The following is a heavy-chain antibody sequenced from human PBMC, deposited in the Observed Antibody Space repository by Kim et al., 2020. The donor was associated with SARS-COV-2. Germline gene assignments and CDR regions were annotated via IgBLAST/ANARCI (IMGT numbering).Heavy chain of an antibody. CDR3: YCSSTSCYISWFDP. D-gene: IGHD2-2*02. J-gene: IGHJ5*02. Sequence: ADSVKGRFTISSDNSKNTLYLQMNSLRAEDTAVYYCYCSSTSCYISWFDPWGQGTLVTVSS. V-gene: IGHV3-23*01.